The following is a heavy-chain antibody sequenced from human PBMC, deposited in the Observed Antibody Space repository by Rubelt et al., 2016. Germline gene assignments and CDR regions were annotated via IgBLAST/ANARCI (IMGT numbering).Heavy chain of an antibody. CDR2: IDWDDDK. D-gene: IGHD2-15*01. CDR3: ARTASSGGSCYSSGDGMDV. V-gene: IGHV2-70*01. J-gene: IGHJ6*02. Sequence: QVTLRESGPALVKPTQTLTLTCTFSGFSLSTSGMCVSWIRQPPGKALEWLALIDWDDDKYYSTSLKTRLTISNDTSKNQVVLTMTNMDPVDTATYYCARTASSGGSCYSSGDGMDVWGQGTTVTVSS. CDR1: GFSLSTSGMC.